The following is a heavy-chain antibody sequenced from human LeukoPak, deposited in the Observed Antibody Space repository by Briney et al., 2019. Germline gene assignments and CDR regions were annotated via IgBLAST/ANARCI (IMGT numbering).Heavy chain of an antibody. CDR1: GFTFSSYW. CDR3: ARAALRGSWVDY. CDR2: INSDGSST. V-gene: IGHV3-74*01. D-gene: IGHD1-26*01. J-gene: IGHJ4*02. Sequence: GGSLRLSCAASGFTFSSYWMHWVRQAPGKGLVWVSRINSDGSSTSYADSVKGRFTIPRDNAKNTLYLQMNSLRAEDTAVYYCARAALRGSWVDYWGQGTLVTVSS.